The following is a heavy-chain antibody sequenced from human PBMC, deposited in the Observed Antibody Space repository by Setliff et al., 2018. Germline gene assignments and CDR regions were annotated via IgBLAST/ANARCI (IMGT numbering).Heavy chain of an antibody. CDR3: ARGGLAAAATH. CDR2: IFYSGRT. J-gene: IGHJ4*02. Sequence: PSETLSLTCTVSGASITNINYYWGLIRQPPGKGLEWIGSIFYSGRTFYNPSLKSRATLSVDTSKNQFSLRLTPVPAADTAVYYCARGGLAAAATHWGQGTLVTVSS. D-gene: IGHD6-13*01. CDR1: GASITNINYY. V-gene: IGHV4-39*07.